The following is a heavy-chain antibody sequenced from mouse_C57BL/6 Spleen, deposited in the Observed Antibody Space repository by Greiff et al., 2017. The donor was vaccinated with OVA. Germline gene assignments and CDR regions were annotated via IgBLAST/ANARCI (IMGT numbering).Heavy chain of an antibody. CDR2: IDPSDSHT. CDR3: ARWGGYYGAY. Sequence: QQSCKASGYTFTSYWMQWVTQRPGQGLEWIGEIDPSDSHTNYKQKFKGKATLTVDTSSSTAYMRLSSLTSEDSAVYYCARWGGYYGAYWGKGTLVTVSA. V-gene: IGHV1-50*01. CDR1: GYTFTSYW. J-gene: IGHJ3*01. D-gene: IGHD2-3*01.